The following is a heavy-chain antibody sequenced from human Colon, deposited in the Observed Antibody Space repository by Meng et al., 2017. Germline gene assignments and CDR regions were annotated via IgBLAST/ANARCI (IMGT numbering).Heavy chain of an antibody. J-gene: IGHJ4*02. CDR1: GFTFSSYA. CDR3: ASDSGSHDFLVWDY. D-gene: IGHD1-26*01. Sequence: GESLKISCAASGFTFSSYAMSWVRQAPGKGLEWVSAISGSGGSTYYADSVKGRFTISRDNAKNSLYLQMNSLRAEDTAVYYCASDSGSHDFLVWDYWGQGTLVTVSS. CDR2: ISGSGGST. V-gene: IGHV3-23*01.